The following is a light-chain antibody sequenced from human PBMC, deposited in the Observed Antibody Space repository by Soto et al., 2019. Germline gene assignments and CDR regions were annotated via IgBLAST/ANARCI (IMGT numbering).Light chain of an antibody. V-gene: IGKV3-20*01. J-gene: IGKJ4*01. CDR3: QQYNFWPLT. CDR1: QSVSSYY. Sequence: EIALTQSPGTLSLSPGARATLSCLASQSVSSYYLAWYQQKLGQAPRLLIYGASSRATGIPDRFSGSGSGTDFTLTISSLQSEDFAVYYCQQYNFWPLTFGGGTKVDI. CDR2: GAS.